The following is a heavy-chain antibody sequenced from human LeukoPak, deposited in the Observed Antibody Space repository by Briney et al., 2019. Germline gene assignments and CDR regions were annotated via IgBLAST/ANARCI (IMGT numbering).Heavy chain of an antibody. CDR3: ATDFPASYRLDH. CDR2: ISSSSSTI. V-gene: IGHV3-48*02. D-gene: IGHD3-16*02. J-gene: IGHJ5*02. Sequence: GGSLRLSCAASGFTFNIYSMNWVRQAPGKGLEWLSYISSSSSTIYYADSVKGRFTISRDNARNSLYLQMNSLRDEDTAVYYCATDFPASYRLDHWGQGTLVTVSS. CDR1: GFTFNIYS.